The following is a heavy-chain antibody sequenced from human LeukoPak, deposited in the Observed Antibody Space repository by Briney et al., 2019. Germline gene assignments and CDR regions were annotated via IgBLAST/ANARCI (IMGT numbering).Heavy chain of an antibody. CDR1: GFTFSSYE. V-gene: IGHV3-48*03. J-gene: IGHJ4*02. CDR3: ARDRGPLDH. Sequence: GGSLRLSCAASGFTFSSYEMNWVRQAPGKGLEWVSYISSRGTTIYNADSVKGRFTISRDNAKNSLYLQMNSLRAEDTAVYYCARDRGPLDHWGQGTLVTVSS. D-gene: IGHD3-10*01. CDR2: ISSRGTTI.